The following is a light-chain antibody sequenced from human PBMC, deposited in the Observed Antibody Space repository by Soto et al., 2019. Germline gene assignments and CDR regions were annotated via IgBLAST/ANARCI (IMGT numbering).Light chain of an antibody. CDR3: AAWDDSLNGWV. CDR2: SNN. CDR1: SSNIGSNT. V-gene: IGLV1-44*01. Sequence: QSVLTQPPSASGTPGQRVTLSCSGSSSNIGSNTVNWYQQLPGTAPKLLIYSNNQRPSGVPDRFSGSKSGTSASLAISGLQSEEEADYYCAAWDDSLNGWVFGGGTKVTVL. J-gene: IGLJ3*02.